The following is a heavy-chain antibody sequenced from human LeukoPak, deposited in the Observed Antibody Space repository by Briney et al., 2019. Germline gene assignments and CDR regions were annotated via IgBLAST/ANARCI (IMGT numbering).Heavy chain of an antibody. J-gene: IGHJ3*02. Sequence: SQTLSLTCTVSGGSISSGGYYWSWIRQPPGKGLEWIGYIYHSGSTYYNPSLKSRVTISVDRSKNQFSLKLSSVTAADTAVYYCARGSGARFLEISLAFDIWGQGTMVTVSS. CDR1: GGSISSGGYY. CDR2: IYHSGST. V-gene: IGHV4-30-2*01. D-gene: IGHD3-3*01. CDR3: ARGSGARFLEISLAFDI.